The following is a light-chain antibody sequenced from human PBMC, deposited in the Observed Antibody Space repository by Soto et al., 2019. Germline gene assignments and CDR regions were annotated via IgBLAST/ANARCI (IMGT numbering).Light chain of an antibody. CDR3: QQSISTPIT. CDR1: QSISNY. Sequence: DIQMSQSPSSLSASLGDRATITCRASQSISNYLNWYQQKPGEAPKLLIYAASSLQSEVPSRFRGSGSATDFPLPISSLQPEDSAAYFCQQSISTPITFGQGTKLDIK. J-gene: IGKJ2*01. V-gene: IGKV1-39*01. CDR2: AAS.